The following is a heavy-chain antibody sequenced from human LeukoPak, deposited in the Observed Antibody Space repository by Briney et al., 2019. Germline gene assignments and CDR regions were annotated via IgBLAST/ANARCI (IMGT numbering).Heavy chain of an antibody. CDR3: ARGYSYSAPYFDL. J-gene: IGHJ4*02. CDR1: GFTFSSYS. CDR2: IQSDGATT. D-gene: IGHD5-18*01. V-gene: IGHV3-74*01. Sequence: PGGSLRLSCAASGFTFSSYSMYWVRQAPGKGLVWVSRIQSDGATTRYADSLKGRFTISRDNAKNTVNLQMNSLRAEDTAVYYCARGYSYSAPYFDLWGRGTLVTVSS.